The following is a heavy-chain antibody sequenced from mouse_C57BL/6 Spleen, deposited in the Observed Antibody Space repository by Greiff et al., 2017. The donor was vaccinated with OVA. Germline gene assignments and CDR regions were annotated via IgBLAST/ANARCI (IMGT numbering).Heavy chain of an antibody. Sequence: VQLQQSGAELVRPGASVTLSCKASGYTFTDYEMHWVKQTPVHGLEWIGAIDPETGGTAYNQKFQGKAILTADKSSSTAYMELRSLTSEDSAVYYCTRAYSPWFADSGQGTLVTVSA. CDR2: IDPETGGT. D-gene: IGHD2-12*01. CDR3: TRAYSPWFAD. J-gene: IGHJ3*01. V-gene: IGHV1-15*01. CDR1: GYTFTDYE.